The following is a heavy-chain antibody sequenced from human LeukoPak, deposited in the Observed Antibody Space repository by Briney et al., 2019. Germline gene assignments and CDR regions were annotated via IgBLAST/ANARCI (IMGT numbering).Heavy chain of an antibody. CDR2: ISGSGGST. CDR3: AKDHPNIVGAADAFDI. V-gene: IGHV3-23*01. Sequence: PGGSLRLSCAASGFTFSSYAMSWVRQAPGKGLEWVSAISGSGGSTYYADSMKGRFTISRDNSNNTLYLQMNSLRAEDTAVYYCAKDHPNIVGAADAFDIWGQGTMVTVSS. J-gene: IGHJ3*02. D-gene: IGHD1-26*01. CDR1: GFTFSSYA.